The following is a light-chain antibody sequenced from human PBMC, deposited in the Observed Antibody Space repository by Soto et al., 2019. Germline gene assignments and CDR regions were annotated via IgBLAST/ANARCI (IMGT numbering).Light chain of an antibody. V-gene: IGLV1-44*01. Sequence: QSVLTQPPSASETPGQTVSISCSGSNSNIASNTVNWYQHLPGTAPKLLIYYNNKRPSGVPDRFSGSKSGTSASLAISGLQSEDESDYYCAAWDDTLKRYVFGTGTKLTVL. CDR3: AAWDDTLKRYV. CDR1: NSNIASNT. CDR2: YNN. J-gene: IGLJ1*01.